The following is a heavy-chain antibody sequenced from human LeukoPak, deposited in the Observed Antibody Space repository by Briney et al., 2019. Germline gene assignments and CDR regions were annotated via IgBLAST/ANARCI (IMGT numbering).Heavy chain of an antibody. CDR2: IDDGNGNT. CDR1: GYTFTSYA. D-gene: IGHD5-24*01. CDR3: ARGLRWLQGLDS. Sequence: GASVKVSCKASGYTFTSYAMHWVRQAPGQRLEWMGWIDDGNGNTKYSQKFQGRVTITRDTSANTAYMELSSLRSEDTAVYYCARGLRWLQGLDSWGQGTLVTVSS. J-gene: IGHJ4*02. V-gene: IGHV1-3*01.